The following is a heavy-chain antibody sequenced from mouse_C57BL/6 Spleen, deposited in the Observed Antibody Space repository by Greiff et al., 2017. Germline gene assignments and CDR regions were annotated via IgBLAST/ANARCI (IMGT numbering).Heavy chain of an antibody. CDR3: ASYSNYIDY. Sequence: QVQLKQPGAELVRPGTSVKLSCKASGYTFTSYWMPWVKQRPGQGLEWIGVIDPSDSYTNYNQKFKGKATLTVDTSSSTAYMQLSSLTSEDSAVYYCASYSNYIDYWGQGTTLTVSS. D-gene: IGHD2-5*01. V-gene: IGHV1-59*01. J-gene: IGHJ2*01. CDR1: GYTFTSYW. CDR2: IDPSDSYT.